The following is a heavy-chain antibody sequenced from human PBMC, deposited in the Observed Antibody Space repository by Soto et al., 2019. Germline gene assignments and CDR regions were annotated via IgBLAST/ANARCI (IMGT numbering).Heavy chain of an antibody. V-gene: IGHV4-59*01. Sequence: QVQLQESGPGLVKPSETLSLTCTVSGGSIRSYYWSWIRQPPGKGLEWIGYIYYSGTTNYNPSLKSRIIMTVDTSNNQLSLRLSSVTAADTAVYYCARTHDVYDKGARSGFDPWGQGTLVTVSS. CDR3: ARTHDVYDKGARSGFDP. CDR2: IYYSGTT. J-gene: IGHJ5*02. D-gene: IGHD3-22*01. CDR1: GGSIRSYY.